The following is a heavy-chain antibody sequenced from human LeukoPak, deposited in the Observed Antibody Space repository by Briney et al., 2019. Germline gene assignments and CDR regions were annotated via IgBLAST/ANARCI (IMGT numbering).Heavy chain of an antibody. Sequence: SETLSLTCTVSGGSTSSSGYYWGWIPQPPGKGLEWIGSVFYDGSTYYNPSLKSRVTISVDTPKNQFSLKLSSVTAADTAVYYCARPKTVTLHDGFDVWGQGTMVTVSA. CDR3: ARPKTVTLHDGFDV. CDR2: VFYDGST. J-gene: IGHJ3*01. D-gene: IGHD4-11*01. V-gene: IGHV4-39*01. CDR1: GGSTSSSGYY.